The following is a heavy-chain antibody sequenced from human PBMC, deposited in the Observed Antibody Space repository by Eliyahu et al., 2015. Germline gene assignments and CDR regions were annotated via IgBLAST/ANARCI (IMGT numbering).Heavy chain of an antibody. CDR3: AAERQLGDWYFDL. CDR1: GXXFXSSA. CDR2: IVVGSGNT. D-gene: IGHD6-6*01. J-gene: IGHJ2*01. V-gene: IGHV1-58*02. Sequence: QMQLVQSGPEVXKPGTSVXVSCXXSGXXFXSSAMQWVRQARGQRLEWIGWIVVGSGNTNYAQKFQERVTITRDMSTSTAYMELSSLRSEDTAVYYCAAERQLGDWYFDLWGRGTLVTVSS.